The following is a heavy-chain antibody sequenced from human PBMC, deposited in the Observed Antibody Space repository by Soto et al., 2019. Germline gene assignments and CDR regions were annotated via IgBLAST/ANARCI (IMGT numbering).Heavy chain of an antibody. CDR1: GGSVSTGYS. Sequence: QVQLQESGPGLVKPSETLSLTCTVSGGSVSTGYSWTWIRQPPGKGLEWIGSIYYSGSTKYNPSLKSRVTISIDTSKNQISLKLNSVTAADTAVYYCARVPLPGDRIYYFDYWGQGTLVSVSS. D-gene: IGHD7-27*01. J-gene: IGHJ4*02. V-gene: IGHV4-61*01. CDR2: IYYSGST. CDR3: ARVPLPGDRIYYFDY.